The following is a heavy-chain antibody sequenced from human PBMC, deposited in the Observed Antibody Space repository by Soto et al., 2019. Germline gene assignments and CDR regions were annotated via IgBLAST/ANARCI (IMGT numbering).Heavy chain of an antibody. CDR1: GYSISSGYY. CDR2: IYHSGST. CDR3: AYYDFWSGYYKDYYGMDV. J-gene: IGHJ6*02. D-gene: IGHD3-3*01. Sequence: SETLSLTCTVSGYSISSGYYWGWIRQPPGKGLEWIGSIYHSGSTYYNPSLKSRVTISVDTSKNQFSLKLSSVTAADTAVYYCAYYDFWSGYYKDYYGMDVWGQGTTVTVSS. V-gene: IGHV4-38-2*02.